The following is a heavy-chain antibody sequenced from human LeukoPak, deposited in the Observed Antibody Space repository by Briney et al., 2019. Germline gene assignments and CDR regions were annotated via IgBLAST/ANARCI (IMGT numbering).Heavy chain of an antibody. CDR3: ARDVIPGWELHNFDY. Sequence: PGGSLRLSCAASGFTFSSYGMHWVRQAPGKGLEWVAVIWYDGSNKYYADSVKGRFTISRDNSKNTLYLQMNSLRAEDTAVYYCARDVIPGWELHNFDYWGQGTLVTVSS. D-gene: IGHD1-26*01. CDR1: GFTFSSYG. V-gene: IGHV3-33*01. J-gene: IGHJ4*02. CDR2: IWYDGSNK.